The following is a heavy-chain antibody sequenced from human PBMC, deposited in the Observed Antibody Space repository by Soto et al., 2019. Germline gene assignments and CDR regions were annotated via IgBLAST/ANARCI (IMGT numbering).Heavy chain of an antibody. CDR3: ARGPHGDPLLDY. V-gene: IGHV3-53*02. CDR1: GFTVSSNY. D-gene: IGHD4-17*01. J-gene: IGHJ4*02. CDR2: IYSGGST. Sequence: EVQLVETRGGLIQPGGSLRLSCAASGFTVSSNYMSWVRQAPGKGLEWVSVIYSGGSTYYADSVKGRFTISRDNSKNTLYLQMNSLRAEDTAVYYCARGPHGDPLLDYWGQGTLVTVSS.